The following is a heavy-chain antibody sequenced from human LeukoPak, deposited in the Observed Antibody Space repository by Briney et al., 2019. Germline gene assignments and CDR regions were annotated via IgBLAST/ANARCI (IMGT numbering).Heavy chain of an antibody. CDR2: ISAYNGNT. J-gene: IGHJ5*02. V-gene: IGHV1-18*01. Sequence: VASVKVSCKASGYTFTSYGISWVRQAPGQGLEWMGWISAYNGNTNYAQKLQGRVTMTTDTSTSTAYMELRSLRSDDTAVYYCARAGYDILTGYFAGNWFDPWGQGTLVTVSS. CDR3: ARAGYDILTGYFAGNWFDP. CDR1: GYTFTSYG. D-gene: IGHD3-9*01.